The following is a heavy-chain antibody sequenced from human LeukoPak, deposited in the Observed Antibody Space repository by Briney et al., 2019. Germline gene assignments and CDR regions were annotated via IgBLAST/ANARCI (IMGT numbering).Heavy chain of an antibody. CDR3: ARNDYGSNTGFVKNYYYGMDV. CDR2: IYPGDSDT. D-gene: IGHD4-23*01. V-gene: IGHV5-51*01. J-gene: IGHJ6*02. CDR1: GYSFTSYW. Sequence: GESLKISCKGSGYSFTSYWIGWVRQMSGKGLEWMGIIYPGDSDTRYSPSFQGQVTISVDKFISTAYLQWSSLKASDTAIYYCARNDYGSNTGFVKNYYYGMDVWGQGTTVTVSS.